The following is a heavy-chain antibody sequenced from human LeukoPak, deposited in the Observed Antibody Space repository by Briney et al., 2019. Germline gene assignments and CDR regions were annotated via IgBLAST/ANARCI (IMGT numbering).Heavy chain of an antibody. J-gene: IGHJ4*02. Sequence: GGSLRLSCAASGFTFGSYSMNWVRQAPGKGLEWVSYISSSSSTIYYADSVKGRFTISRDNAKNSLYLQMNSLRAEDTAVYYCARDKGRIVGATDYRGQGTLVTVSS. CDR3: ARDKGRIVGATDY. CDR2: ISSSSSTI. V-gene: IGHV3-48*01. CDR1: GFTFGSYS. D-gene: IGHD1-26*01.